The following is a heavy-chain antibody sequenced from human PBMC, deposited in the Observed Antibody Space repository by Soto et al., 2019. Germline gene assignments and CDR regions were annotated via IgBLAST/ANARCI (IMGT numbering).Heavy chain of an antibody. V-gene: IGHV3-33*08. CDR3: ARSSAEAFDY. CDR2: IWYDGSNK. D-gene: IGHD6-25*01. CDR1: GFTFSSYG. Sequence: QVQLVESGGGVVQPGRSLRLSCAASGFTFSSYGMHWVRQAPGKGLEWVAVIWYDGSNKYYADSVKGRFTISRDNSKNTLFLQMNCLRAEDTAVYYCARSSAEAFDYWGQGTMVTVSS. J-gene: IGHJ4*02.